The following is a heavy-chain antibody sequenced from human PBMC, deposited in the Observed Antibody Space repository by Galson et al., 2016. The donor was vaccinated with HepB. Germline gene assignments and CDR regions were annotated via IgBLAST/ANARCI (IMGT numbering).Heavy chain of an antibody. J-gene: IGHJ4*02. CDR1: GFTFSNFG. Sequence: SLRLSCAASGFTFSNFGIHWVRQAPGKGLEWVGVISYDGRNKYYSDSVKGRFTISRDNSKNTLYLQMNSPRAEDSAGYYCAKDGGTSWYNHGHYFDYWGQGTLVSVSS. CDR2: ISYDGRNK. V-gene: IGHV3-30*18. CDR3: AKDGGTSWYNHGHYFDY. D-gene: IGHD2-2*02.